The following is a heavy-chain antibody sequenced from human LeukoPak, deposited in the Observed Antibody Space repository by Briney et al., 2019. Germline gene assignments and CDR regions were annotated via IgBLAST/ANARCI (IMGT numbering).Heavy chain of an antibody. CDR3: ARAYYDSSGTNYPDAFDI. V-gene: IGHV4-31*03. CDR1: GGSISSGGYY. D-gene: IGHD3-22*01. CDR2: IYYSGST. Sequence: PSETLSLTCTVSGGSISSGGYYWSWIRQHPGKGLEWIGYIYYSGSTYYNPSLKSRVTISVDTSKNQFSLKLSSVTAADTAVYYCARAYYDSSGTNYPDAFDIWGQGTMVTVYS. J-gene: IGHJ3*02.